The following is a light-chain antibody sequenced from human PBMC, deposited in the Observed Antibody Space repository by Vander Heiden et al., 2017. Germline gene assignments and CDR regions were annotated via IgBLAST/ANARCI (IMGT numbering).Light chain of an antibody. V-gene: IGKV3-11*01. Sequence: EIVLAQSPATPSLSPGERATLSCRAGQSVSSYLAWYQQKPGQAPRLLIYDASNRATGIPARFSGSGSGTDFTLTISSLEPEDFAVYYCQQRSNWPPYTFGQGTKLEIK. J-gene: IGKJ2*01. CDR3: QQRSNWPPYT. CDR1: QSVSSY. CDR2: DAS.